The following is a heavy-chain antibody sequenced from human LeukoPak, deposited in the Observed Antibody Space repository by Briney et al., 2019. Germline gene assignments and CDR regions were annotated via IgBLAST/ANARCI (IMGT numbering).Heavy chain of an antibody. V-gene: IGHV4-34*01. J-gene: IGHJ5*02. Sequence: SETLSLTCAVYGGSFSGYYWSWIRQPPGKGLEWIGEINHSGSTNYNPSLKSRVTISVDTSKNQFSLKLSSVTAADTAVYYCARGPRRFYYGSGSFETWGQGTLVTVSS. CDR1: GGSFSGYY. CDR3: ARGPRRFYYGSGSFET. D-gene: IGHD3-10*01. CDR2: INHSGST.